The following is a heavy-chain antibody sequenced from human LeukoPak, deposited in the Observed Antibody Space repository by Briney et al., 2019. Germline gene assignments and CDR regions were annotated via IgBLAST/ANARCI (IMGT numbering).Heavy chain of an antibody. CDR2: ISSNGGST. CDR1: GFTFSSYA. D-gene: IGHD6-6*01. J-gene: IGHJ3*02. CDR3: AREGVAARPAAFDI. Sequence: GGALRLSCAASGFTFSSYAMHWVRQAPGKGLEYVSAISSNGGSTYYANSVKGRFTISRDNSKNTLYLQMNSLRAEDTAVYYCAREGVAARPAAFDIWGQGTMVTVSS. V-gene: IGHV3-64*01.